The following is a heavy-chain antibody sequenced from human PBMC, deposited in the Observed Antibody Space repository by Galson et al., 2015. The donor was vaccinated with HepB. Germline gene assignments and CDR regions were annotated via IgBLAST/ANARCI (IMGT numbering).Heavy chain of an antibody. Sequence: SLRLSCAASGFTFSSYGMHWVRQAPGKGLEWVAVIWYDGSNKYYADSVKGRFTISKDNSKNTLYLQMNSLRAEDTAVYYCARDGLSSSSPYFDYWGQGTLVTVSS. J-gene: IGHJ4*02. V-gene: IGHV3-33*01. CDR2: IWYDGSNK. D-gene: IGHD6-13*01. CDR3: ARDGLSSSSPYFDY. CDR1: GFTFSSYG.